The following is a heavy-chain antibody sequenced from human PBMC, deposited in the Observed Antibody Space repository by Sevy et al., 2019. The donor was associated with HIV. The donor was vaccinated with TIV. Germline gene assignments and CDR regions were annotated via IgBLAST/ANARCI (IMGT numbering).Heavy chain of an antibody. CDR3: ARRYYDSSGYYYEYFQH. Sequence: ASVKVSCKASGYTFTGYYMHWVRQAPGQGLEWMGWINPNSGGTNYAQKFQGRVTMTRGTSISTAYMELSRLRSDDTAVYYCARRYYDSSGYYYEYFQHWGQGTLVTVSS. J-gene: IGHJ1*01. CDR2: INPNSGGT. CDR1: GYTFTGYY. V-gene: IGHV1-2*02. D-gene: IGHD3-22*01.